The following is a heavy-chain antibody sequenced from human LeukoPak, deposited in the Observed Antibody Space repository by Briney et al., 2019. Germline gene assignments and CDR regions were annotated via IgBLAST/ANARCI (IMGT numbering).Heavy chain of an antibody. CDR3: ARGSSTVTYQLDY. CDR2: KYYSGSA. Sequence: SQTLSLTCNVSGVSVSDGRYYWTWIRQHPGKGLEWIGYKYYSGSAKYNPSLKSRLTISIDTSKNQFSLQLSSVTAADTATYYCARGSSTVTYQLDYWGQGTLVTVSS. D-gene: IGHD4-17*01. J-gene: IGHJ4*02. CDR1: GVSVSDGRYY. V-gene: IGHV4-31*03.